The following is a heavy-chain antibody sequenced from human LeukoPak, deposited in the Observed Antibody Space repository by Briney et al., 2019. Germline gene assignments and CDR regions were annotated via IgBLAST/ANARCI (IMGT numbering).Heavy chain of an antibody. J-gene: IGHJ5*02. CDR2: IYYSGST. Sequence: SETLSLTCTVSGGSISSSSYYWGWIRQPPGKGLEWIGSIYYSGSTYYNPSLKSRVTISVDTSKNQFSLKLSSVTAADTAVYYCARGGGSSLSSEWFDPWGQGTLVTVSS. CDR1: GGSISSSSYY. CDR3: ARGGGSSLSSEWFDP. D-gene: IGHD6-6*01. V-gene: IGHV4-39*07.